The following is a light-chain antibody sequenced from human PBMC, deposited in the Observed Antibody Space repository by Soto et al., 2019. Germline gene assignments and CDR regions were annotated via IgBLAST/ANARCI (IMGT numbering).Light chain of an antibody. CDR1: SIDIGGYNY. V-gene: IGLV2-11*01. CDR2: DVS. J-gene: IGLJ2*01. CDR3: CSYAGRDTLVV. Sequence: QSALTQPRSVSGSPGQSVTISCTGTSIDIGGYNYVSWYQQHPGKVPKVLIYDVSKRPSGVPDRFSGSKSGNTASLTISGLQGEDEADYYRCSYAGRDTLVVFGGGPKLTVL.